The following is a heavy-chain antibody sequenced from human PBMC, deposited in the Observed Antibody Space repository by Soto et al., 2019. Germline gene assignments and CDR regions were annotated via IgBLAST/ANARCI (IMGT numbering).Heavy chain of an antibody. V-gene: IGHV3-11*01. CDR2: ITFSGNTV. J-gene: IGHJ6*02. Sequence: LRLSCAASGFTFSDSYMSWIRQAPGKGLEWISYITFSGNTVYYADSLKGRFTISRDNAKNSLYLQMNRLRAEDTAVYYCARVSWREKYGMDVWGQGTTVTSP. CDR3: ARVSWREKYGMDV. CDR1: GFTFSDSY.